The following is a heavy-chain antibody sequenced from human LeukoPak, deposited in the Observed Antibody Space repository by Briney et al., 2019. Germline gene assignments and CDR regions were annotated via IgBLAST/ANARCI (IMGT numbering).Heavy chain of an antibody. V-gene: IGHV1-18*01. Sequence: ASVKVSCKASGYTFTSYGISWVRQAPGQGLEXXXWISAYNGNTNYAQKLQGRVTMTTDTSTSTAYMELRSLGSDDTAVYYCARDRSSGWTGVFDYWGQGTLVTVSS. CDR2: ISAYNGNT. J-gene: IGHJ4*02. CDR3: ARDRSSGWTGVFDY. CDR1: GYTFTSYG. D-gene: IGHD6-19*01.